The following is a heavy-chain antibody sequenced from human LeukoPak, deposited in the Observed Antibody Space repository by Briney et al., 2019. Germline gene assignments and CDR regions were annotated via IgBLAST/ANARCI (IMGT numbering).Heavy chain of an antibody. Sequence: GGSLRLSRAASGFTFSNYAMSWARETPGEGLEWVSAISGSGGSTYYADSVKGRFTISRDNSKNTLYLQMNSLRAEDTAVYYCTKGTIWLPFDYWGQGTLVTVFS. CDR3: TKGTIWLPFDY. CDR1: GFTFSNYA. J-gene: IGHJ4*02. CDR2: ISGSGGST. D-gene: IGHD5-18*01. V-gene: IGHV3-23*01.